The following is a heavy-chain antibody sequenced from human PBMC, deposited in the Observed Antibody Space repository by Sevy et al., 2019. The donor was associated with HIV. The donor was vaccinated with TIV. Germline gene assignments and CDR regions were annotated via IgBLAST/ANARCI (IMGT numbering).Heavy chain of an antibody. D-gene: IGHD3-22*01. CDR2: ISSSRNTI. V-gene: IGHV3-48*02. CDR3: ARDRYSYDSCYGFDY. Sequence: GGSLRLSCAASGFTFSSYSMNWVRQAPGKGLEWVSYISSSRNTIFYADSVKGRFTISRDNAKNSLYLQMNSLRDEDTAVYYCARDRYSYDSCYGFDYWGQGTLVTVSS. CDR1: GFTFSSYS. J-gene: IGHJ4*02.